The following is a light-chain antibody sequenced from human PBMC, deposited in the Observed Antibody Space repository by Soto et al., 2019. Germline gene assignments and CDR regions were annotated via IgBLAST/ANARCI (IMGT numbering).Light chain of an antibody. J-gene: IGLJ2*01. V-gene: IGLV2-14*01. CDR2: DVS. CDR1: SSDVGGYNY. CDR3: SSYTTSSTVV. Sequence: QSALTQPASVSGSPGQSITISCTGTSSDVGGYNYVSWYQQHPRKAPKLTIYDVSNRPSGVSNRFSGTKSGNTASLTISGLEAEDEADYFCSSYTTSSTVVFGGGTKLTVL.